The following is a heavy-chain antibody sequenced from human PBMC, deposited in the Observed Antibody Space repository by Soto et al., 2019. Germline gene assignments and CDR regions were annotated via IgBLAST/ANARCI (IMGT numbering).Heavy chain of an antibody. J-gene: IGHJ6*03. Sequence: SETLSLTCTVSGGSISSYYWSWIRQPPGKGLEWIGYIYYSGSANYNPSLKSRVTISVDTSKNQFSLKLSSVTAADTAVYYCAREGCSGGSCYEYYYYYMDVWGKGTTVTVSS. D-gene: IGHD2-15*01. CDR2: IYYSGSA. V-gene: IGHV4-59*01. CDR3: AREGCSGGSCYEYYYYYMDV. CDR1: GGSISSYY.